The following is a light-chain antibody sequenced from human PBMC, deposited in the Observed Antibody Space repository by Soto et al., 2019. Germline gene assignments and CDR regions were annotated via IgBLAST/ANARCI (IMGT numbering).Light chain of an antibody. CDR3: QQYGSSSIT. J-gene: IGKJ5*01. V-gene: IGKV3-20*01. CDR1: QSVGSIY. CDR2: GAS. Sequence: EIVLTQSPGTLSLSPGERATLSCRASQSVGSIYLAWYQQRPGQAPRLLIYGASNRATGIPVRFSVSGSGTDFTLTISGLEPEDFAVYYCQQYGSSSITFGQGTRLEIK.